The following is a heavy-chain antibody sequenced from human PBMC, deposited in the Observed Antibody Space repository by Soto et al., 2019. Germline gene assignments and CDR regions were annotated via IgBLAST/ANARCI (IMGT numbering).Heavy chain of an antibody. D-gene: IGHD3-3*01. J-gene: IGHJ6*03. V-gene: IGHV3-33*01. CDR1: GFTFSSYG. CDR3: ARDQLDPSALYYYSYYYMDA. Sequence: GGSLRLSCAASGFTFSSYGMHWVRQAPGKGLEWVAVIWYDGSNKYYADSVKGRFTISRDNSKNTLYLQMNSLRAEDTAVYYCARDQLDPSALYYYSYYYMDAWGKGTTVTVSS. CDR2: IWYDGSNK.